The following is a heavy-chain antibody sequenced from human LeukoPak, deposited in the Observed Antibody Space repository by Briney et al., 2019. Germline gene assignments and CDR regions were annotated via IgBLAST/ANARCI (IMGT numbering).Heavy chain of an antibody. D-gene: IGHD6-19*01. CDR1: GGSISSYY. V-gene: IGHV4-59*08. J-gene: IGHJ5*02. Sequence: SETLSLTCTVSGGSISSYYWSWIRQPPGKGLEWIGFIYYSGSTNYNPSLKSRVTISVDTSKNQFSLKLSSVTAADTAVYYCARHSSSGWYWFDPWGQGTLVTVSS. CDR3: ARHSSSGWYWFDP. CDR2: IYYSGST.